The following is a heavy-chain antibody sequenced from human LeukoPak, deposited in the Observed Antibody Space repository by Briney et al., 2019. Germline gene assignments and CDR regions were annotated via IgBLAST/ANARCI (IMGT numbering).Heavy chain of an antibody. CDR2: IKPDGTTK. J-gene: IGHJ4*02. D-gene: IGHD6-13*01. CDR1: GFPFSSYS. V-gene: IGHV3-7*03. Sequence: GGSLRLSCAASGFPFSSYSMTWVRQAPGKGLEWVANIKPDGTTKFYVDSVKGRFTISRDNALSSLYLQMNSLRAEDTAIYYCARSIPYGTTWYGRSDYWGQGTLVTVSS. CDR3: ARSIPYGTTWYGRSDY.